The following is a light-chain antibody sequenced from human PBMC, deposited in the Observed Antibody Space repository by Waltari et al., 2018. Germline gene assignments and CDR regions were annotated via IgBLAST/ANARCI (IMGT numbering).Light chain of an antibody. CDR1: SNT. J-gene: IGLJ2*01. Sequence: QSVLTQPPSASGTPGQSIILSCSSTSNTGNWFQQVPGAAPKLLIFSDDQRPSGVPARFSGSRSGTSASLAISGLHSEDEADYYCATWDNSLEGWLFGGGTKVTV. CDR2: SDD. V-gene: IGLV1-44*01. CDR3: ATWDNSLEGWL.